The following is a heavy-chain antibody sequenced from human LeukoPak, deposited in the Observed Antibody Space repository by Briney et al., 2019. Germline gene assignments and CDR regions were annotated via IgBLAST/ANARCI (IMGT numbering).Heavy chain of an antibody. CDR2: ISSSSSTI. Sequence: GGSLRLSCAASGFTFSSYSMNWVRQAPGKGLEWVSYISSSSSTIYYADSVKGRFTISRDNAKNSLYLQMNSLRAEDTAVYYCARVVPAANWGYYFDYWGQGTLVTVSS. J-gene: IGHJ4*02. CDR1: GFTFSSYS. CDR3: ARVVPAANWGYYFDY. D-gene: IGHD2-2*01. V-gene: IGHV3-48*01.